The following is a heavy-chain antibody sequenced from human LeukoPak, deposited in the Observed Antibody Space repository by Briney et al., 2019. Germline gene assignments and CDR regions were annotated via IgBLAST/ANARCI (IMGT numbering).Heavy chain of an antibody. CDR3: AAGIAAAGTSLGYFDY. Sequence: GGPLRLSCAASGFTFSSYGMHWVRQAPGKGLEWVAVISYDGSNKYYADSVKGRFTISRDNSKNTLYLQMNSLRAEDTAVYYCAAGIAAAGTSLGYFDYWGQGTLVTVSS. V-gene: IGHV3-30*03. CDR2: ISYDGSNK. D-gene: IGHD6-13*01. J-gene: IGHJ4*02. CDR1: GFTFSSYG.